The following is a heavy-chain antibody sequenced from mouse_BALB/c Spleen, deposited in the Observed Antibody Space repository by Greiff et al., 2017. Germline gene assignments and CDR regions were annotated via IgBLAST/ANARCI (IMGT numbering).Heavy chain of an antibody. D-gene: IGHD3-3*01. Sequence: VQLKESGAELMKPGASVKISCKATGYTFSSYWIEWVKQRPGHGLEWIGEILPGSGSTNYNEKFKGKATFTADTSSNTAYMQLSSLTSEDSAVYYCASGGREFAYWGQGTLVTVSA. J-gene: IGHJ3*01. CDR1: GYTFSSYW. CDR3: ASGGREFAY. V-gene: IGHV1-9*01. CDR2: ILPGSGST.